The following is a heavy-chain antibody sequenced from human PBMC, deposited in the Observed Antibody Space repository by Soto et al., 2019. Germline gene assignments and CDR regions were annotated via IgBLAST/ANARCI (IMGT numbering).Heavy chain of an antibody. CDR3: VRDLYYYGSGSSHPFDY. Sequence: PGGSLRLSCAASGFTFSSYWMHWVRQAPGKGLVWVSRSNSDGSRTSHADSVKGRFTISRDNAKNTLYLQMNSLRAEDTAVYYCVRDLYYYGSGSSHPFDYWGQGTLVTVSS. J-gene: IGHJ4*02. CDR1: GFTFSSYW. V-gene: IGHV3-74*01. CDR2: SNSDGSRT. D-gene: IGHD3-10*01.